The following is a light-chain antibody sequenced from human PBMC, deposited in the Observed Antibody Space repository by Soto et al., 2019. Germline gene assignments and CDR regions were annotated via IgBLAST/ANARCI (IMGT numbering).Light chain of an antibody. CDR2: EGS. J-gene: IGLJ1*01. CDR1: SSDVGSYNL. CDR3: CSDAGSSTFV. V-gene: IGLV2-23*01. Sequence: QSALTQPASVSGSPGQSITISCTGTSSDVGSYNLVSWYQQHPGKAPKLMIYEGSKRPSGVSNRFSGSKSGNTASLTISGLRVEDEADYYCCSDAGSSTFVFGTGTKVTVL.